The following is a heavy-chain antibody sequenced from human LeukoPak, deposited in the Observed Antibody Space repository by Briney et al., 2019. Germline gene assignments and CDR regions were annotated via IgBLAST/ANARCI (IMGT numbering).Heavy chain of an antibody. CDR3: ARDLYYASSGGALHI. J-gene: IGHJ3*02. CDR1: GYTFTSYG. CDR2: ISAYNGNT. V-gene: IGHV1-18*01. Sequence: ASVKVSRKASGYTFTSYGISWVRQAPGQGLEWMGWISAYNGNTNYAQKLQGRVTMTGDTSTSTVYMELSSLRSEDTAIYYCARDLYYASSGGALHIWGQGTLFTVSS. D-gene: IGHD3-22*01.